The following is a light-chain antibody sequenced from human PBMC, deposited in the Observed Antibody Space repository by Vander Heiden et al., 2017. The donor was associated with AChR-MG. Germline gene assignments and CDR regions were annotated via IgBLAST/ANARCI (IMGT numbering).Light chain of an antibody. CDR2: AAS. CDR3: QHLYNYPLT. Sequence: IQLTQSPSALSASVGDRVTIPCRASQAISTYLAWYQQKPGTAPKLLVYAASTLQRGVPSRFSGSGYETDFTLTISSLQPEDFATYYCQHLYNYPLTFGGGTKVEIK. V-gene: IGKV1-9*01. J-gene: IGKJ4*01. CDR1: QAISTY.